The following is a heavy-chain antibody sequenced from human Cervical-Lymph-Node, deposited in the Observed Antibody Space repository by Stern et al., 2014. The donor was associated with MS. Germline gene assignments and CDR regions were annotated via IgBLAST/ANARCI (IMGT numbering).Heavy chain of an antibody. CDR3: TTPYYDFWGGFDP. J-gene: IGHJ5*02. V-gene: IGHV1-69*01. CDR1: GGTFSSYA. CDR2: IIPIFGSA. Sequence: QVQLVQSGAEVKKPGSSVKVSCKASGGTFSSYAISWVRQAPGQGLEWMGGIIPIFGSASYAQKFQGRVTITADESTSTAYMELSSLRSEDTAVYYCTTPYYDFWGGFDPWGQGTLVTVSS. D-gene: IGHD3-3*01.